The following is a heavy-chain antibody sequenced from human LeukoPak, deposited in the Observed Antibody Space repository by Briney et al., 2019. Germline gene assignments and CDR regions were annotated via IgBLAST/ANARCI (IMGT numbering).Heavy chain of an antibody. Sequence: PGGSLRLSCTASGFSFSTYYMNWVRQAPGKGLEWVSAISGSGGSTYYADSVKGRFTISRDNSKNTLYLQMNSLRAEDTAVYYCAKDLRAKRPCYFDYWGQGTLVTVSS. CDR3: AKDLRAKRPCYFDY. CDR2: ISGSGGST. CDR1: GFSFSTYY. D-gene: IGHD3-16*01. J-gene: IGHJ4*02. V-gene: IGHV3-23*01.